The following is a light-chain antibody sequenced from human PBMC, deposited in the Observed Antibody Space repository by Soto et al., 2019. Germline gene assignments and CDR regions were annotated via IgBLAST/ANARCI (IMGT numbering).Light chain of an antibody. V-gene: IGKV3-15*01. CDR3: QLYNYSPPAT. Sequence: EIVLTQSPGTLSLSPGQRATLSCRASESISRDYLAWYQQRLGQAPRLLIYGASVRATGIPARFSGSGSGTEFTLTISSLQSEDFAVYYCQLYNYSPPATFGGGTKVEIK. CDR1: ESISRDY. J-gene: IGKJ4*01. CDR2: GAS.